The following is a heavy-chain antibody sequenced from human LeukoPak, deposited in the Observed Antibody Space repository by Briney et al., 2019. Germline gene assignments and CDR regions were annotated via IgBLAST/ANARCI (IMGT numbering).Heavy chain of an antibody. J-gene: IGHJ4*02. Sequence: SQTLSLTSALSGDSLSNNSVAWNWIRQSPSKGLEWLGRTYYRSKWLNEYAASVKSRITVNPDTSKNQFSLQLNSVTPEDTALYFCARGYNFGFDYWGQGTLVTVSS. CDR1: GDSLSNNSVA. CDR2: TYYRSKWLN. CDR3: ARGYNFGFDY. D-gene: IGHD1-1*01. V-gene: IGHV6-1*01.